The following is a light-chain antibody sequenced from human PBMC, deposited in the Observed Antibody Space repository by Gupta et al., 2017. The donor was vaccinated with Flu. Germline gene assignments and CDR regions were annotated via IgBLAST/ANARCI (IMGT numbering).Light chain of an antibody. V-gene: IGKV2-30*01. J-gene: IGKJ1*01. Sequence: DVLMTQSPLSLPVGLGQPASISCRPSQSFVDSARNTLLHVFQQRPGQSPRRLIYLGSHRDSGVPDRFRGSGSDTDFTLRISRVEAPDLGVYCCRQCEPWPRAFSEGTKVEMK. CDR2: LGS. CDR3: RQCEPWPRA. CDR1: QSFVDSARNTL.